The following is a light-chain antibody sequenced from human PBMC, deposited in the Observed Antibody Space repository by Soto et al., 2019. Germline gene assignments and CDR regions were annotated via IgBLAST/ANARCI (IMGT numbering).Light chain of an antibody. CDR1: SSDVGGYNY. V-gene: IGLV2-14*01. CDR3: SSYTSSSTLEV. J-gene: IGLJ3*02. CDR2: DVS. Sequence: QSALTQPASVSGSPGQSITISCTGTSSDVGGYNYVSWYQQHPGKAPKLMIYDVSHRHSGVSIRVSGSKSGNTASLTSYGLQAEDEADDYCSSYTSSSTLEVFGGGTKLTVL.